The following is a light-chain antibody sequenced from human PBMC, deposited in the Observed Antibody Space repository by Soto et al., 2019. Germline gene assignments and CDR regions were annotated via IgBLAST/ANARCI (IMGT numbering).Light chain of an antibody. J-gene: IGLJ2*01. Sequence: QSVLTQPASVSGSPGQSITISCTGTSSDVGGHNFVSWYQQHPGKAPKLMIYEVSNRPSGVSNRFSASKSGNTASLTISGLQAEDEADYYCSSYTSISTDVLFGGGTQLTVL. V-gene: IGLV2-14*01. CDR1: SSDVGGHNF. CDR2: EVS. CDR3: SSYTSISTDVL.